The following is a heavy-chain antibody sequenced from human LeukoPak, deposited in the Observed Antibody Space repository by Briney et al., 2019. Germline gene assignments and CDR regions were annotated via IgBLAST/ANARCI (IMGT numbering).Heavy chain of an antibody. V-gene: IGHV3-53*01. CDR3: AREGGDSMIQGVIAD. CDR1: GFTVSSNY. Sequence: GGSLRLSCSASGFTVSSNYMSGVRQAPGKGLEWVSVIYGGCATGYADSVKGRFIISRDNSKNTLYLQMNSLRAEDTALYYCAREGGDSMIQGVIADWGQGTLVTVSS. CDR2: IYGGCAT. D-gene: IGHD3-10*01. J-gene: IGHJ4*02.